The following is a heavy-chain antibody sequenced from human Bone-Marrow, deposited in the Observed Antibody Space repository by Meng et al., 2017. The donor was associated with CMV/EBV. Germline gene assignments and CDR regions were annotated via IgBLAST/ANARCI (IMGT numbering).Heavy chain of an antibody. D-gene: IGHD2-2*01. CDR1: GYTFTSYD. Sequence: ASVKVSCKASGYTFTSYDINWVRQAPGQGLEWMGWINPNSGGTNYAQKFQGRVTMTRDTSISTAYMELSRLRSDDTAVYYCARDLGCSSTSCYLIGVDAFDIWGQGTMVTVSS. V-gene: IGHV1-2*02. CDR3: ARDLGCSSTSCYLIGVDAFDI. CDR2: INPNSGGT. J-gene: IGHJ3*02.